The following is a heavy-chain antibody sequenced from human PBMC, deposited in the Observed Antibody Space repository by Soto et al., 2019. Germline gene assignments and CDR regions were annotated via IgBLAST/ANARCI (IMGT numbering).Heavy chain of an antibody. CDR2: INAGNGNT. D-gene: IGHD2-15*01. Sequence: ASVKVSCKASGYTFTSYAMHWVRQAPGQRLEWMGWINAGNGNTKYSQKLQGRVTITRDTSASTAYMELSGLSFEDTVVYYWARDRLHLNGSDPGGQGTLVTVPS. J-gene: IGHJ5*02. V-gene: IGHV1-3*01. CDR1: GYTFTSYA. CDR3: ARDRLHLNGSDP.